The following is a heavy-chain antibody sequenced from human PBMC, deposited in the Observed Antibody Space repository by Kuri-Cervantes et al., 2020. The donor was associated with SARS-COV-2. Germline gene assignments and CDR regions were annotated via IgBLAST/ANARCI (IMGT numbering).Heavy chain of an antibody. Sequence: GESLKISCAASGFTFSSYSMNWVRQAPGKGLEWVSSISSSSSYIYYADSVKGRFTISRGNAKNTLYLQMNSLRADDTAVYYCAKSDWFDPWGQGTLVTVSS. CDR3: AKSDWFDP. CDR2: ISSSSSYI. CDR1: GFTFSSYS. V-gene: IGHV3-21*01. J-gene: IGHJ5*02.